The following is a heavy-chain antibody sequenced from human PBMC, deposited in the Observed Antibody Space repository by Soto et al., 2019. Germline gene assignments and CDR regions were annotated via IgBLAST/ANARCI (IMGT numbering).Heavy chain of an antibody. J-gene: IGHJ5*02. V-gene: IGHV1-18*01. CDR2: ISAYNGNT. D-gene: IGHD6-19*01. CDR1: GYTFTSYG. CDR3: ARRYYSSCWSNWFDP. Sequence: QVQLVQSGAEVKKAGASVKASCKASGYTFTSYGISWVRQAPGQGLEWMGWISAYNGNTNYAQKLQGRVTMTTDKPTSTAYMELRSLISDDTAVYYCARRYYSSCWSNWFDPWGQGTLVTVSS.